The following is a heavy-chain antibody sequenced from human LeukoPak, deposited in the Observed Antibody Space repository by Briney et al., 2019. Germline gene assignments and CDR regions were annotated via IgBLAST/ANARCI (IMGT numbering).Heavy chain of an antibody. CDR2: ISWNSGTR. V-gene: IGHV3-9*03. D-gene: IGHD3/OR15-3a*01. CDR3: AKDGGAMDYFFDY. J-gene: IGHJ4*02. CDR1: GFNFNDYA. Sequence: GRSLRLSCAASGFNFNDYAMHWVRQAPGKGLEWVSSISWNSGTRGYADSVKGRFTISRDSAKNSLYLQMNSLRAEDMALYYCAKDGGAMDYFFDYWGQGTLVTVSS.